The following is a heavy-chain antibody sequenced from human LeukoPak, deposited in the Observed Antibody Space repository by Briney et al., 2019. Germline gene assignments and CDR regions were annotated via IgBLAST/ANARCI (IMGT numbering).Heavy chain of an antibody. CDR3: ARAQWLAVGYYFDY. CDR1: GFTFNTYS. D-gene: IGHD6-19*01. J-gene: IGHJ4*02. CDR2: ISSSSSTI. V-gene: IGHV3-48*01. Sequence: GGSLRLSCAASGFTFNTYSMNWVRQAPGKGLEWVSYISSSSSTIYHADSVKGRFTISRDNAKNSLYLQMNSLRAEDTAVYYCARAQWLAVGYYFDYWGQGTLVTVSS.